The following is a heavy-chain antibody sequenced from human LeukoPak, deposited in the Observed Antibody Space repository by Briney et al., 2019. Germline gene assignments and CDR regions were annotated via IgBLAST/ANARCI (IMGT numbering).Heavy chain of an antibody. D-gene: IGHD3/OR15-3a*01. Sequence: SETLSLTCTVSGGSISSYYWSWIRQPPGKGLEWIGYIYYSGSTYYSPSLKSRVTVSVDTSKNEFSLKLSSVTAADTAVYFCARGIVGSRDFYFRYYFDYWGQGTLVTVSS. CDR1: GGSISSYY. CDR2: IYYSGST. J-gene: IGHJ4*02. CDR3: ARGIVGSRDFYFRYYFDY. V-gene: IGHV4-59*08.